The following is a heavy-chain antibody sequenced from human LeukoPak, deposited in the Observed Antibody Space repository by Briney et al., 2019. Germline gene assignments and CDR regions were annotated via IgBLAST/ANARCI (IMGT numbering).Heavy chain of an antibody. CDR2: ISSSSSYI. CDR3: AKQYSGYAFDY. Sequence: KAGGSLRLSCAASGFTFSSYSMNWVRQAPGKGLEWVSSISSSSSYIYYADSVKGRFTISRDNSKNTLYLQMNSLRAEDTAVYYCAKQYSGYAFDYWGQGTLVTVSS. CDR1: GFTFSSYS. D-gene: IGHD5-12*01. J-gene: IGHJ4*02. V-gene: IGHV3-21*04.